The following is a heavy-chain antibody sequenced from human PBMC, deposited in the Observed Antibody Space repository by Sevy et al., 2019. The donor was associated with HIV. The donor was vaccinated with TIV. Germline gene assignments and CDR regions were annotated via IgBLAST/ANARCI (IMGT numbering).Heavy chain of an antibody. CDR2: FDPEYDDP. V-gene: IGHV1-24*01. J-gene: IGHJ4*02. Sequence: ASVKVSCNVSGYRLSELSTYWVRQTHAKGLEGMGGFDPEYDDPIYAQNFQGRVTMTEYTSTDTAYMELSSLTSEDTAVYYCATLIVGTSYLRLWGQGTLVTVSS. CDR3: ATLIVGTSYLRL. D-gene: IGHD1-26*01. CDR1: GYRLSELS.